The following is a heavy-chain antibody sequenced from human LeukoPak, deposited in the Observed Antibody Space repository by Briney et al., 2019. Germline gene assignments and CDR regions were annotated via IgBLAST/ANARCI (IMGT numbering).Heavy chain of an antibody. J-gene: IGHJ6*02. CDR2: IYYSGST. CDR3: ARGAATNYYYGMDV. CDR1: GGSISSYY. V-gene: IGHV4-59*01. Sequence: PSETLSLTCTVSGGSISSYYWSWIRQPPGKGLEWIGYIYYSGSTNYNPSLKSRVTISVGTSKNQFSLKLSSVTAADTAVYYCARGAATNYYYGMDVWGQGTTVTVSS. D-gene: IGHD5-12*01.